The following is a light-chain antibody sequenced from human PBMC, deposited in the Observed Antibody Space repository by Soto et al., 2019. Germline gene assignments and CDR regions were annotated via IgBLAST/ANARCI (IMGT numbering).Light chain of an antibody. J-gene: IGKJ1*01. CDR3: QQYNSYSRT. Sequence: DIQMNQCPSTLSASVGDRVTITCRASQSISSWLAWYQQKPGKAPKLLIYKASSLESGVPSRFSGSGSGTEFTLTISSLQPDDFATYYCQQYNSYSRTFGQGTKVDNK. V-gene: IGKV1-5*03. CDR2: KAS. CDR1: QSISSW.